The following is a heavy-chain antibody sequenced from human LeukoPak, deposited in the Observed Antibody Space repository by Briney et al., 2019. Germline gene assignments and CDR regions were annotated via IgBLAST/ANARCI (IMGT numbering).Heavy chain of an antibody. CDR3: ARDRVSIAVAGMGPSHFDY. CDR2: INTNTGNP. CDR1: GYTFTSYA. J-gene: IGHJ4*02. D-gene: IGHD6-19*01. V-gene: IGHV7-4-1*02. Sequence: ASVKVSCKASGYTFTSYAMNWVRQAPGQGLEWMGWINTNTGNPTYAQGFTGRFVFSLDTSVSTAYLQISSLKAEDTAVYYCARDRVSIAVAGMGPSHFDYWGQGTLVTVSS.